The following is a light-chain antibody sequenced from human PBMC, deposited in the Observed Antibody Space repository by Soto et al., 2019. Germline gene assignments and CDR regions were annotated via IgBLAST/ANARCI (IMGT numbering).Light chain of an antibody. CDR2: GVS. CDR3: QQYGNSPFT. J-gene: IGKJ3*01. CDR1: QSVSSSY. V-gene: IGKV3-20*01. Sequence: EIVLTQSPGTLSLSPGERVTLSCRASQSVSSSYLAWYQQKPGQAPRLLIYGVSNRATDIPDRFTGSGSGTDFTLTITRLEPEDFAVYYWQQYGNSPFTFGPGTKVDI.